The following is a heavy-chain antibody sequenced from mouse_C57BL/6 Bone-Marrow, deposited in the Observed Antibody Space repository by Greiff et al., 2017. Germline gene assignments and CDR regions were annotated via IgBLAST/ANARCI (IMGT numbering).Heavy chain of an antibody. CDR1: GFTFSDYG. Sequence: EVQVVESGGGLVQPGGSLKLSCAASGFTFSDYGMAWVRQAPRKGPEWVAFISNLAYSIYYADTVTGRFTISRENAKNTLYLEMSSLRSEDTAMYYCARRSGYIPYAMDYWGQGTSVTVSS. V-gene: IGHV5-15*01. D-gene: IGHD3-2*02. CDR3: ARRSGYIPYAMDY. CDR2: ISNLAYSI. J-gene: IGHJ4*01.